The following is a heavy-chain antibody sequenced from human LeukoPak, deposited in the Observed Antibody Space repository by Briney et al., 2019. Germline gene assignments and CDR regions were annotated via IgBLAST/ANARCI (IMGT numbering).Heavy chain of an antibody. V-gene: IGHV3-48*01. CDR1: GFTFSIHG. CDR3: ARDRGGYYEIDY. Sequence: GGSLRLSCAASGFTFSIHGMNWVRQAPGKGREWVSFISSTDNPIYYADSVKGRFTISRDNAKNSLYLQMNSLRAEDTAVYYCARDRGGYYEIDYWGRGTLVTVSS. D-gene: IGHD3-22*01. CDR2: ISSTDNPI. J-gene: IGHJ4*02.